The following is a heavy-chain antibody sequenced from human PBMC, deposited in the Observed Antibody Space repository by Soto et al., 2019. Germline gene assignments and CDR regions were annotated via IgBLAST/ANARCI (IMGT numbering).Heavy chain of an antibody. V-gene: IGHV5-51*01. D-gene: IGHD2-2*02. J-gene: IGHJ5*02. Sequence: GESLKISCKASGYTFTSYWIGWVRQMPGKGLEWMGIIYPGDSASRYSLSFQGRATISVDRSISTASLQWSSLKASDTALYYCARGHCSSTTCYKAGFDPWGQGTLVTVSS. CDR3: ARGHCSSTTCYKAGFDP. CDR2: IYPGDSAS. CDR1: GYTFTSYW.